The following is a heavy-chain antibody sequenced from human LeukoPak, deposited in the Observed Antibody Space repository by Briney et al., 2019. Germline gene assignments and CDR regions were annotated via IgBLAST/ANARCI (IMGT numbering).Heavy chain of an antibody. D-gene: IGHD3-22*01. CDR1: GFNVAINY. Sequence: PGGFLRLSCEASGFNVAINYMTWVRQAPGKGLEWVSVIFSAGSTYYADSVKGRFTVSRDTSKNTLDLQMNSLRAEDTAMYYCGYTSGYFRFDYWGLGTLVTVSS. CDR3: GYTSGYFRFDY. V-gene: IGHV3-53*01. CDR2: IFSAGST. J-gene: IGHJ4*02.